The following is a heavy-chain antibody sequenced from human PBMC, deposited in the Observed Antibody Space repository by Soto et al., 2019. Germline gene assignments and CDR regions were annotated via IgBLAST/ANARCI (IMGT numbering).Heavy chain of an antibody. J-gene: IGHJ6*02. CDR1: GDSISRYY. V-gene: IGHV4-59*01. CDR3: ARDQGGEFLKGSGMDV. Sequence: QVQLQESGPGLVKPSETLSLTCTVSGDSISRYYWSWIRLSPGKGLEWIGYIYYSGETNYNSSVKSRVTISVDRNKNQFSLKLSSVTAADTAVYYCARDQGGEFLKGSGMDVWGQGTTVTVSS. D-gene: IGHD3-10*01. CDR2: IYYSGET.